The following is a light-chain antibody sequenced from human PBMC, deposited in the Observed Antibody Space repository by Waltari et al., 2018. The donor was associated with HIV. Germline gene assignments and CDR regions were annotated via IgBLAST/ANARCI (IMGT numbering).Light chain of an antibody. CDR1: SSDVGGYNY. CDR3: CSYAGSYTYV. Sequence: QSALTQPRSVSGSPGQSVTISCTGTSSDVGGYNYVSWYQQHPGKAPKLMIFDVSKRPSGVPDRFSGPRSGNTASLTISGLHAEDEADYYCCSYAGSYTYVFGTGTKVTVL. J-gene: IGLJ1*01. CDR2: DVS. V-gene: IGLV2-11*01.